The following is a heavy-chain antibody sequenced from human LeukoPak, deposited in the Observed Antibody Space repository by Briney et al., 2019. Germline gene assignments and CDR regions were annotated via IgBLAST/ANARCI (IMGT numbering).Heavy chain of an antibody. D-gene: IGHD2-21*01. V-gene: IGHV4-59*01. J-gene: IGHJ4*02. Sequence: SETLSLTCTVSGGSISSYYWSWIRQPPGKGLEWIGYIYYSGSTNYNPSLKSRVTISVDTSKNQFSLKLSSVTAADTAVYYCARHIASDYWGQGTLVTVSS. CDR1: GGSISSYY. CDR2: IYYSGST. CDR3: ARHIASDY.